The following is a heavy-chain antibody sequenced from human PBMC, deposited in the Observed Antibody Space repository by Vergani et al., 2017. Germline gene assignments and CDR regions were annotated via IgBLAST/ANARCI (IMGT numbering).Heavy chain of an antibody. J-gene: IGHJ4*02. CDR3: ARPHGDILPPDPRRLDY. CDR1: EYTFTNYY. Sequence: QVLLVQSGAEVKKPGASVRVSCKTSEYTFTNYYIHWVRQAPGKGLEWLGIINPSGGSTTYAQKFQGRLTMTRDTSTSTVYMELSNLRSEDTAVYYCARPHGDILPPDPRRLDYWGQGNLGTVS. CDR2: INPSGGST. V-gene: IGHV1-46*03.